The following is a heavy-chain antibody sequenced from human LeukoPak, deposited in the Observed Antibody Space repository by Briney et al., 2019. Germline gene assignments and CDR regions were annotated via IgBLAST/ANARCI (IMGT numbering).Heavy chain of an antibody. J-gene: IGHJ3*01. V-gene: IGHV6-1*01. CDR1: GDSVSSSSAT. Sequence: SQTLSLTCAISGDSVSSSSATWNWIRQSPSRGLEWLGRTYYTSKWYNDYAVSVKSRITINPDTPKNHFSLQLNSVTPEDTAVYFCARVGSPWGFSDAFDVWGQGTMVTVSS. CDR3: ARVGSPWGFSDAFDV. CDR2: TYYTSKWYN. D-gene: IGHD7-27*01.